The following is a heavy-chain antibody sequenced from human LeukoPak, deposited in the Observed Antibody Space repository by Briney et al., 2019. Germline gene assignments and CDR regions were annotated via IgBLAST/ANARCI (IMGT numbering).Heavy chain of an antibody. V-gene: IGHV3-21*01. D-gene: IGHD3-22*01. Sequence: PWGSLRLSCAASGFTFGSYNMNWVRQAPGKGLEWVSSISTSSSYIYYADSVKGRSTISRDNAKKSLYLQMNSLRAGDTAVYYCARDGGDYYDSSGYPFHHWGQGTLVTVSS. CDR1: GFTFGSYN. CDR3: ARDGGDYYDSSGYPFHH. J-gene: IGHJ1*01. CDR2: ISTSSSYI.